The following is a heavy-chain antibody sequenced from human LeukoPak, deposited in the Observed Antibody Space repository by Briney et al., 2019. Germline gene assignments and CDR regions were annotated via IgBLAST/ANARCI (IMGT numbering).Heavy chain of an antibody. CDR2: IYHSGST. Sequence: PSETLSLTCAVSGGSISNGDWWSWVRQPPGKGLEWIGEIYHSGSTNYNPSLKSRVTISVDKSKNQFSLKLSSVTAADTAVYYCAREDSRYDILTGYSPDAFDIWGQGTMVTVSS. CDR3: AREDSRYDILTGYSPDAFDI. V-gene: IGHV4-4*02. CDR1: GGSISNGDW. D-gene: IGHD3-9*01. J-gene: IGHJ3*02.